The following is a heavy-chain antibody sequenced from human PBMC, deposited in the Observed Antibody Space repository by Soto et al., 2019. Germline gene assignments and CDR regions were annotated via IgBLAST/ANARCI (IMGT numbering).Heavy chain of an antibody. CDR2: IYDGGSV. Sequence: ADTLSLTCAVSGYSIGSGDYWAWIRQSRGEGLEWIGSIYDGGSVCYKPSLNGRAALSMDNSKNHCSPKLTSVTAANTAAYYLARSSDYYGMDVWGQGTTVTASS. CDR3: ARSSDYYGMDV. CDR1: GYSIGSGDY. V-gene: IGHV4-38-2*01. J-gene: IGHJ6*02.